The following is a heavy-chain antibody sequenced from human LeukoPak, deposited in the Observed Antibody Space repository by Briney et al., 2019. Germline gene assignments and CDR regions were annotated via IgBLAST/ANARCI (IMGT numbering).Heavy chain of an antibody. CDR1: GGSISSYY. CDR2: IYYSGST. Sequence: SETLSLTCTVSGGSISSYYWSWIRQPPGKVLEWIGYIYYSGSTNYNPSLKSRVTISVDTSKNQFSLKLSSVTAADTAVYYCARRDGCKKYYFDYWGQGTLVTVSS. D-gene: IGHD5-24*01. CDR3: ARRDGCKKYYFDY. V-gene: IGHV4-59*01. J-gene: IGHJ4*02.